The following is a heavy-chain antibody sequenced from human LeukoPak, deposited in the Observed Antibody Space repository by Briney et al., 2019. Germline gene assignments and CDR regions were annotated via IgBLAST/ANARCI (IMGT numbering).Heavy chain of an antibody. Sequence: GGSLRLSCAASGFTFDDYAMHWVRQAPGKGLEWVSGISWNSGSIGYADSVKGRFTISRDNAKNSLYLQMNSLRAEDTALYYCAKVGAPLEAGDSGIYFDYWGQGTLVTVSS. CDR3: AKVGAPLEAGDSGIYFDY. CDR1: GFTFDDYA. D-gene: IGHD3-10*01. CDR2: ISWNSGSI. J-gene: IGHJ4*02. V-gene: IGHV3-9*01.